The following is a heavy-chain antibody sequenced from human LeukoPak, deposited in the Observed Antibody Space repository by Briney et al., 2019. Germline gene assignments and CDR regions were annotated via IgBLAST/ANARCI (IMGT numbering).Heavy chain of an antibody. J-gene: IGHJ4*02. Sequence: GGSLRLSCAASGFTFSSYAMSWVRQAPGKGLEWVSAISGSGGSTYYADSVKGRFTISRDNSRDTLYLKMNSLRAEDTAVYYCAKGYYDYVWGSYYFDYWGQGTLVTVSS. CDR1: GFTFSSYA. CDR2: ISGSGGST. CDR3: AKGYYDYVWGSYYFDY. D-gene: IGHD3-16*01. V-gene: IGHV3-23*01.